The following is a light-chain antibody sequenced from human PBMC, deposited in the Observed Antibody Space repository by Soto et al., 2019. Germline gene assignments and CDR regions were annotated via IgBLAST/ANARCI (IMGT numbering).Light chain of an antibody. J-gene: IGKJ4*01. CDR3: QQYGSSPPLT. CDR1: QSVNIY. Sequence: EIVLTQSPATLSLSPGERATLSCRASQSVNIYLAWYQQKPGQAPRLLIYGASSRATGIPDRSSGSGSGTDFTLTISRLEPEDFAVYYCQQYGSSPPLTFGGGTKVDI. V-gene: IGKV3-20*01. CDR2: GAS.